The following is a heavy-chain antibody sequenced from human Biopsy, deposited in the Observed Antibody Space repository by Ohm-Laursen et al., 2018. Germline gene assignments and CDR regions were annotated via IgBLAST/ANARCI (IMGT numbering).Heavy chain of an antibody. CDR2: ITNTGRTV. CDR3: ARELGNGMDV. Sequence: SLRLSCTASGFSVNDNYMNWIRQAPGKGLEWVSFITNTGRTVYADSVKGRFTISRDNADNSLHLQMKSLRAEDTAVYYCARELGNGMDVWGQGTPVTVSS. V-gene: IGHV3-11*01. J-gene: IGHJ6*02. CDR1: GFSVNDNY.